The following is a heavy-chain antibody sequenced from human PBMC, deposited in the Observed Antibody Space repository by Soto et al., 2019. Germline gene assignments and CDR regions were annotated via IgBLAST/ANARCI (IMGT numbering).Heavy chain of an antibody. CDR1: GGSITNYY. Sequence: ASETLSLTCSVSGGSITNYYWSWIRQPPGKGLEWIGYIFDSGSTNYNPSLKSRVTISVDTSKNQFSLKLSSVTAADTAVYYCAREGVSSSWYNYYGMDVWGQGTTVTVSS. D-gene: IGHD6-13*01. V-gene: IGHV4-59*01. J-gene: IGHJ6*02. CDR3: AREGVSSSWYNYYGMDV. CDR2: IFDSGST.